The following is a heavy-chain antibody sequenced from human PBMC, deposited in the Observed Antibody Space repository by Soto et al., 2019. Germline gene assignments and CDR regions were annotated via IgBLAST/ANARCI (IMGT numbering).Heavy chain of an antibody. V-gene: IGHV3-7*03. J-gene: IGHJ3*02. CDR3: ARDGTDDAFDI. Sequence: RRLSCAASGFTFSTYWMNWVRQAPGKGLEWVAKIKQDGSEKYYVDSVKGRFTISRDNAKTSLYLQMNSLRAEDTAVYYCARDGTDDAFDIWGQGTMVTVSS. CDR1: GFTFSTYW. CDR2: IKQDGSEK.